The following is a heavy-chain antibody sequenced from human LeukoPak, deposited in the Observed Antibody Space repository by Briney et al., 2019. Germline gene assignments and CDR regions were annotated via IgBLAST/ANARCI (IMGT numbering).Heavy chain of an antibody. CDR1: GGSFSGYY. CDR3: ARGVLQSDKKYYFDY. CDR2: INHSGST. Sequence: SETLSLTCAVYGGSFSGYYWSWLRQPPGKGLEWIGEINHSGSTNYNPSLKSRVTISVDTSKNQFSLKLSSVTAADTAVYYCARGVLQSDKKYYFDYWGQGTLVTVSS. V-gene: IGHV4-34*01. D-gene: IGHD3-10*01. J-gene: IGHJ4*02.